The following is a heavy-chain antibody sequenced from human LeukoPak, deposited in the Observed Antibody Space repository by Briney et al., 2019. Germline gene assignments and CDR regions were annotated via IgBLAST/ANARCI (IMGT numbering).Heavy chain of an antibody. CDR3: ARAYDFRSSYYYGMDV. CDR2: INPNSGGT. D-gene: IGHD3-3*01. CDR1: GYTFTRYY. Sequence: ASVKISCKTSGYTFTRYYMHWVRQAPGHGLEWIGCINPNSGGTNYAQKFQGRVTMTRTTYISTAYMELRRLRSDDTAVYDCARAYDFRSSYYYGMDVWGQGTTVTVSS. J-gene: IGHJ6*02. V-gene: IGHV1-2*02.